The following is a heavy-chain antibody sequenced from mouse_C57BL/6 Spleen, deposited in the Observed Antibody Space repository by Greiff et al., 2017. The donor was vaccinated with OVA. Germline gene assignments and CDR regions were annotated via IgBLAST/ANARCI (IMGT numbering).Heavy chain of an antibody. CDR3: ARSNWEGYYFDY. CDR2: INPGSGGT. CDR1: GYAFTNYL. D-gene: IGHD4-1*02. Sequence: VQLQQSGAELVRPGTSVKVSCKASGYAFTNYLIEWVKQRPGQGLEWIGVINPGSGGTNYNEKFKGKATLTADKSSSTAYMQLSSLTSEDSAVYFCARSNWEGYYFDYWGQGTTLTVSS. J-gene: IGHJ2*01. V-gene: IGHV1-54*01.